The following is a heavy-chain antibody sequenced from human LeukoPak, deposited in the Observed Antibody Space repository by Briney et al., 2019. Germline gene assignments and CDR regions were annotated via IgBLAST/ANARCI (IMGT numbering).Heavy chain of an antibody. D-gene: IGHD6-13*01. CDR1: GFTFSSYA. V-gene: IGHV3-23*01. CDR3: AKAPPLPTSPIAAAGTGFDY. CDR2: ISGSGGST. J-gene: IGHJ4*02. Sequence: GGSLRLSCAASGFTFSSYAMSWVRQAPGKGLEWVSAISGSGGSTYYADSVEGRFTISRDNSKNTLYLQMNSLRAEDTAVYYCAKAPPLPTSPIAAAGTGFDYWGQGTLVTVSS.